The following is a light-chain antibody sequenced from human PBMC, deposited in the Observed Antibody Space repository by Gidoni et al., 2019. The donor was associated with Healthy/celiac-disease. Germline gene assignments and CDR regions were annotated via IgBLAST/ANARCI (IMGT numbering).Light chain of an antibody. CDR1: SSDVGGYNY. Sequence: QSDLTQPRAVSGPTGQPVPISCTGTSSDVGGYNYVSWYQQHPGKAPKLMIYDVSKRPSGVPARFSGSKSRNTASLAISGLQPEDAAAYYCCSFARSYTLVVFGGGTKLTVL. CDR2: DVS. CDR3: CSFARSYTLVV. J-gene: IGLJ2*01. V-gene: IGLV2-11*01.